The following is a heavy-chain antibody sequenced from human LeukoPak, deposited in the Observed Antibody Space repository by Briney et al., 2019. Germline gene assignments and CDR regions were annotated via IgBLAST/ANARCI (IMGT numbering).Heavy chain of an antibody. CDR2: IIPILGIA. CDR1: GYTFTGYY. D-gene: IGHD3-10*01. J-gene: IGHJ5*02. CDR3: ARCRRFGAPVFDP. V-gene: IGHV1-69*02. Sequence: SVKVSCKASGYTFTGYYMHWVRQAPGQGLEWMGRIIPILGIANYAQKFQGRVTITADKSTSTAYMELSSLRSEDTAVYYCARCRRFGAPVFDPWGQGTLVTVSS.